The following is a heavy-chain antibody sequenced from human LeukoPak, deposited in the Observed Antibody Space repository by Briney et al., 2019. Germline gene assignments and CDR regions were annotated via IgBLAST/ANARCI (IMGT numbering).Heavy chain of an antibody. CDR1: GDTFTDYF. CDR2: ISLSSGGT. J-gene: IGHJ1*01. CDR3: ARGLTVLRFLEWLVFGC. Sequence: ASVKVSCKASGDTFTDYFMHWLRQAPGQGLEWMGWISLSSGGTYYTQKFQDRVTMTRDTSLSTAYMELSRLRSDDTAVYYCARGLTVLRFLEWLVFGCWGQGTLVTVSS. D-gene: IGHD3-3*01. V-gene: IGHV1-2*02.